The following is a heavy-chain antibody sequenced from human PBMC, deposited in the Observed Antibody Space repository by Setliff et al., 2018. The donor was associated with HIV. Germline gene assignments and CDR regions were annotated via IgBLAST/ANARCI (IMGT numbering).Heavy chain of an antibody. CDR1: GESFSGYY. CDR3: ARGRDDSSGYYYHFDY. CDR2: IYHSGST. V-gene: IGHV4-34*01. J-gene: IGHJ4*02. D-gene: IGHD3-22*01. Sequence: SETLSLTCAVYGESFSGYYWSWIRQPPGKGLEWIGEIYHSGSTNYNPSLKNRVTISVDTSKNQFSLKLSSVTAADTAVYYCARGRDDSSGYYYHFDYWGQGTKVTVS.